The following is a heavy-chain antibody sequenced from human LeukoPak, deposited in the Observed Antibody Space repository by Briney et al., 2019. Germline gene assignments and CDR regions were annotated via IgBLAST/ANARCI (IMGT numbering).Heavy chain of an antibody. V-gene: IGHV4-4*09. Sequence: PSETLSLTCTASGGSISSYCWSWVRQSTGKGLEWIGYIFTSGTTDYNPSLKRRVTMSVDTSKNQLSMELRFLAAADTAGYYCATSHDVKTAPYDLWGQGTLVTVSS. CDR2: IFTSGTT. D-gene: IGHD2-21*01. CDR1: GGSISSYC. CDR3: ATSHDVKTAPYDL. J-gene: IGHJ5*02.